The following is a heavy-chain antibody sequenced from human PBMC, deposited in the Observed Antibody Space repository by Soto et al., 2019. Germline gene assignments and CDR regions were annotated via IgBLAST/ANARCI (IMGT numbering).Heavy chain of an antibody. V-gene: IGHV1-69*13. D-gene: IGHD6-19*01. CDR3: ARDQPLDSSGWYPYYYGMDV. Sequence: SVKVSCKASGGTFSSYAISWVRQAPGRGLEWMGGIIPIFGTANYAQKFQGRVTITADESTSTAYMELSSLRSEDTAVYYCARDQPLDSSGWYPYYYGMDVWGQGTTVTVSS. J-gene: IGHJ6*02. CDR1: GGTFSSYA. CDR2: IIPIFGTA.